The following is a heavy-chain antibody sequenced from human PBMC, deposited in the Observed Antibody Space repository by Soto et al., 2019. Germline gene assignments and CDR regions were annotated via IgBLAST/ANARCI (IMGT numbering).Heavy chain of an antibody. CDR3: AKDKTSGWEAAAGKGSYFDY. Sequence: GGSLRLSCAASGFTFDDYAMHWVRQAPGKGLEWVSLISWDGGSTYYADSVKGRFTISRDNSKNSLYLQMNSLRAEDTALYYCAKDKTSGWEAAAGKGSYFDYWGQGTLVTVSS. CDR2: ISWDGGST. CDR1: GFTFDDYA. D-gene: IGHD6-13*01. V-gene: IGHV3-43D*03. J-gene: IGHJ4*02.